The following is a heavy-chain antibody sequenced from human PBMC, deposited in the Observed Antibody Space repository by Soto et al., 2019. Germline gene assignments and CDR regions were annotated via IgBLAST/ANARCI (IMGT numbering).Heavy chain of an antibody. CDR1: GFTFSSYW. CDR3: ARQSGYDSAEYFQH. J-gene: IGHJ1*01. V-gene: IGHV3-7*03. CDR2: IKQDGSEK. Sequence: GGSLRLSCAASGFTFSSYWMSWVRQAPGKGLEWVANIKQDGSEKYYVDSVKGRFTISRDNAKNSLYLQMNSLRAEDTAVYYCARQSGYDSAEYFQHWGQGTLVTVSS. D-gene: IGHD5-12*01.